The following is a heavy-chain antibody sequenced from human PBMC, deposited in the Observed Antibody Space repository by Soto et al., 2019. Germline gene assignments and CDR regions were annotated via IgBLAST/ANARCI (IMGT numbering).Heavy chain of an antibody. CDR3: ARMPTYYYGSGSYAADGAFDI. V-gene: IGHV4-59*01. Sequence: PSETLSLTCTVSGGSISSYYWSWIRQPPGKGLEWIGYIYYSGSTNYNPSLKSRVTISVDTSKNQFSLKLSSVTAADTAVYYCARMPTYYYGSGSYAADGAFDIWGQGTMVTVSS. CDR2: IYYSGST. J-gene: IGHJ3*02. D-gene: IGHD3-10*01. CDR1: GGSISSYY.